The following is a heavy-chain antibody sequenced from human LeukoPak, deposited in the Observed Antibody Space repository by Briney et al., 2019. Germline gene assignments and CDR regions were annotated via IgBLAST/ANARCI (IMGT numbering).Heavy chain of an antibody. Sequence: TTGGSLRLSCAASGFTFSSYSINWVRQAPGKGLEWVSSITSSSRYIYYADSVKGRFTISRGNAKNSLYLQMNSLRAEDTAVYYCARDHYGDYGFDYWGQGTLVTVSS. CDR3: ARDHYGDYGFDY. V-gene: IGHV3-21*01. CDR2: ITSSSRYI. CDR1: GFTFSSYS. J-gene: IGHJ4*02. D-gene: IGHD4-17*01.